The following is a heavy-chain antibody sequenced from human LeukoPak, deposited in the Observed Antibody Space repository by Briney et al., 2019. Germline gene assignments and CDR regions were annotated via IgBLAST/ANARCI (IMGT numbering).Heavy chain of an antibody. CDR2: IFYSGST. CDR1: GGSISTSNYY. V-gene: IGHV4-39*07. D-gene: IGHD1-26*01. J-gene: IGHJ4*02. CDR3: ARRQRSGSYGY. Sequence: SETLSLTCTVSGGSISTSNYYWGWLRQPPGKGLEWIGNIFYSGSTYYSPSLRRRVTISLDTSRNQFSLKLSSVTAADTAVYYCARRQRSGSYGYWGQGTLVTVSS.